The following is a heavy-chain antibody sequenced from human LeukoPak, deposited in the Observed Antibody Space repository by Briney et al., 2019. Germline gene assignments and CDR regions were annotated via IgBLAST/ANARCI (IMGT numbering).Heavy chain of an antibody. CDR2: IYHTGST. CDR1: GGSFSGYY. D-gene: IGHD6-25*01. CDR3: ARRGRNSSGWQDYL. V-gene: IGHV4-59*01. Sequence: SETLSLTCAVYGGSFSGYYWSWIRQPPGKGLEWIANIYHTGSTNYNPSLSSRVTISIDTAKNQFSLKLTSVTAADTAVYYCARRGRNSSGWQDYLWGQGTLVTVSS. J-gene: IGHJ4*02.